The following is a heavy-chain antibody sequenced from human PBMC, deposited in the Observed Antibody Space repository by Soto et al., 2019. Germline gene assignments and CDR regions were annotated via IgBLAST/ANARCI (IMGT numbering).Heavy chain of an antibody. CDR2: IYYTGVT. CDR3: TRGQRWLHFGAQGYL. Sequence: SETRSRTCTFSVCCINSGYYYLRFIRQPPGKGLEWIGHIYYTGVTYYSPSLQSRVTMSVDTSKNQFSMELNSVTAADTAVYYCTRGQRWLHFGAQGYLWGKGTLVNVSS. V-gene: IGHV4-30-4*01. D-gene: IGHD5-12*01. J-gene: IGHJ4*02. CDR1: VCCINSGYYY.